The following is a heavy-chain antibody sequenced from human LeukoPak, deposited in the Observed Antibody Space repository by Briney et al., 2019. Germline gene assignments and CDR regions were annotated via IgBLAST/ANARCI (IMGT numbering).Heavy chain of an antibody. J-gene: IGHJ4*02. V-gene: IGHV3-33*01. CDR2: IWYDGSNK. D-gene: IGHD4-17*01. Sequence: GGSLRLSCAASGFTFSSYGMHWVRQTPGKGLEWVAVIWYDGSNKYYADSVKGRFTISRDNSKNTLYLQMNSLRAEDTAVYYCALVPLLEDYGDYGGGYWGQGTLVTVSS. CDR1: GFTFSSYG. CDR3: ALVPLLEDYGDYGGGY.